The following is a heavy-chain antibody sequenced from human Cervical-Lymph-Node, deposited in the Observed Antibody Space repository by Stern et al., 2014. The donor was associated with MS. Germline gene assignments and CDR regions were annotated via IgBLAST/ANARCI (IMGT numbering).Heavy chain of an antibody. V-gene: IGHV1-2*06. CDR1: GYTFTGYY. CDR2: INPSRGGT. CDR3: ARSPGGCSGDTCYSRWFDP. J-gene: IGHJ5*02. D-gene: IGHD2-15*01. Sequence: VQLEESGAEVKMPGASVKVSCKASGYTFTGYYIHWVRQAPGQGLEWMGRINPSRGGTDSAQKFQGRVTMTRDTSISTAYMELSRLRSDDTAVYFCARSPGGCSGDTCYSRWFDPWGQGSLVTVSS.